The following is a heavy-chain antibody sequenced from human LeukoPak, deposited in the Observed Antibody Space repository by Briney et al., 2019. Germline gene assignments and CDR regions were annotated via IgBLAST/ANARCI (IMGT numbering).Heavy chain of an antibody. CDR2: ISYDGSNK. Sequence: PGRSLRLSCAASGFTFSSYGMHWVRQAPGKGLEWVAVISYDGSNKYYADSVKGRFTISRDNSKNTLYLQMNSLKTEDTAVYYCTTVVGAISFYFDYWGQGTLVTVSS. D-gene: IGHD1-26*01. CDR3: TTVVGAISFYFDY. J-gene: IGHJ4*02. V-gene: IGHV3-30*03. CDR1: GFTFSSYG.